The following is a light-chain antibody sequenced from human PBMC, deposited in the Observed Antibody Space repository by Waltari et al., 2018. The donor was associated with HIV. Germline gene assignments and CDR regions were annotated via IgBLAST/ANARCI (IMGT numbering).Light chain of an antibody. CDR1: SSDVGGYNY. V-gene: IGLV2-14*01. J-gene: IGLJ2*01. Sequence: QSALTQPASVSGSPGQSITISCTGTSSDVGGYNYVSWYQQHPGKAHKLMIYDVTNRPSGVSNRFSGLKSGNTASLTISGLQAEDEADYHCCSYAGGITHVLFGGGTKLTVL. CDR2: DVT. CDR3: CSYAGGITHVL.